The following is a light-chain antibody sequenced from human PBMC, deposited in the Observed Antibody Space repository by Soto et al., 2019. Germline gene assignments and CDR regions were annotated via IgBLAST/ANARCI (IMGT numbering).Light chain of an antibody. CDR2: RDY. J-gene: IGLJ2*01. V-gene: IGLV1-47*01. Sequence: QSVLTQPPSASGTPGQRVTISCSGSRSNIGSNYVFWYQQLPGTAPKLLIYRDYQRPSGVPDRFSGSKSGTSASLAISGLRSEDEADYYCAAWDDTLRGRSVIFGGGTKLTVL. CDR1: RSNIGSNY. CDR3: AAWDDTLRGRSVI.